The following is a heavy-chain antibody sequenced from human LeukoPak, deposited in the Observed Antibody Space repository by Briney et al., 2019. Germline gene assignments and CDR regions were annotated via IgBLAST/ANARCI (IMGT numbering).Heavy chain of an antibody. CDR2: IYFSGST. J-gene: IGHJ5*01. CDR1: GVSISTNALF. Sequence: PSDTLSLTCTVSGVSISTNALFWGWIRQPPGKGLEWIASIYFSGSTYYNPSMKSRATISVDMPRNQFSLRLSSVTAEDTAMYYCVKSTSSSCYPRFDSWGHGTLVPVSS. CDR3: VKSTSSSCYPRFDS. V-gene: IGHV4-39*01. D-gene: IGHD6-13*01.